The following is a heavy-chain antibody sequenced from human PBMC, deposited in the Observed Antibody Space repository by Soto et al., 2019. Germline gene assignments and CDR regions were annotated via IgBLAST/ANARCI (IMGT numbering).Heavy chain of an antibody. CDR3: ARGVTMVRGVIHTPYFDY. D-gene: IGHD3-10*01. CDR2: IYYSGST. Sequence: QVQLQESGPGLVKPSQTLSLTCTVSGGSISSGGYYWSWIRQHPGKGLEWIGYIYYSGSTYYNPSLKSRLTISVDPSKNQFSLKLSSGTAADTAVYYCARGVTMVRGVIHTPYFDYWGQGTLVTVSS. J-gene: IGHJ4*02. V-gene: IGHV4-31*03. CDR1: GGSISSGGYY.